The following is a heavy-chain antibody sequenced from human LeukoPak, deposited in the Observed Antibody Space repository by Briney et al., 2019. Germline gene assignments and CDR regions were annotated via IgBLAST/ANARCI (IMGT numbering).Heavy chain of an antibody. V-gene: IGHV5-51*01. Sequence: GASPQISCQGSGYYFTTNWIGWVRQLPGKGLEWMGIIEPSDSDTRYSPSFQGQVTISADKSISTAYLQWSSLRASDTAMYYCARLYGKEFDYWGQGTLVTVSS. CDR1: GYYFTTNW. D-gene: IGHD4-17*01. CDR3: ARLYGKEFDY. J-gene: IGHJ4*02. CDR2: IEPSDSDT.